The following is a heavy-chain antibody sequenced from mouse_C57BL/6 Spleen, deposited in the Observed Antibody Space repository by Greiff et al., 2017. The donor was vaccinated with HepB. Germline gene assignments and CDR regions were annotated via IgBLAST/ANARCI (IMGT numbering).Heavy chain of an antibody. J-gene: IGHJ3*01. D-gene: IGHD2-3*01. Sequence: VQRVESGAELVKPGASVKISCKASGYAFSSYWMNWVKQRPGKGLEWIGQIYPGDGDTNYNGKFKGKATLTADKSSSTAYMQLSSLTSEDSAVYFCARGDGYYPWFAYWGQGTLVTVSA. CDR3: ARGDGYYPWFAY. CDR1: GYAFSSYW. V-gene: IGHV1-80*01. CDR2: IYPGDGDT.